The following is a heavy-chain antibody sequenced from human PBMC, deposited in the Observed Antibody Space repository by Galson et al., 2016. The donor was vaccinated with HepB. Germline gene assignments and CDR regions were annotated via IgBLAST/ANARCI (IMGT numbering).Heavy chain of an antibody. CDR3: ARDPPGSYYGLDV. CDR1: GFTFGSYE. V-gene: IGHV3-33*01. CDR2: ISFDGSGE. J-gene: IGHJ6*04. Sequence: SLRLSCATSGFTFGSYEMHWVRQPPGKGLEWVAIISFDGSGEKYADSVKGRFTISRDNFQNTLFLQMSSLRVEDTAVYYCARDPPGSYYGLDVWGKGTTVTVSS.